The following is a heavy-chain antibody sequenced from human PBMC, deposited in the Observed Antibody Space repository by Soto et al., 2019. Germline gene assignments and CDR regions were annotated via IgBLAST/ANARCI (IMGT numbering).Heavy chain of an antibody. Sequence: QVQLVESGGGVVQPGRSLRLSCAVSGFTFSSYAMHWVRQAPGKGLEWVAVISYDGSNKYYADSVKGRFTISRDNSKNTLYLQMNSLGAEDTAVYYCARDPVGGWHGMDVWGQGTTVTVSS. V-gene: IGHV3-30-3*01. J-gene: IGHJ6*02. CDR3: ARDPVGGWHGMDV. CDR1: GFTFSSYA. CDR2: ISYDGSNK.